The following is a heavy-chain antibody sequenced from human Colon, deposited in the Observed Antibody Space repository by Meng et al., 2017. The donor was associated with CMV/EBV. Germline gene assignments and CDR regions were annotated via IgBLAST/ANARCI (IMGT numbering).Heavy chain of an antibody. CDR1: GDSSGSYY. D-gene: IGHD3-10*01. J-gene: IGHJ4*02. Sequence: SETLSLTCSVSGDSSGSYYWSWIRQPPGKGREWIGYVSYTGRATYNPAFTSRVTMSVDASESHLSLKLTSVTAADSALYFCARAQNVIPELFDSWGQGTLVTVSS. CDR2: VSYTGRA. CDR3: ARAQNVIPELFDS. V-gene: IGHV4-59*01.